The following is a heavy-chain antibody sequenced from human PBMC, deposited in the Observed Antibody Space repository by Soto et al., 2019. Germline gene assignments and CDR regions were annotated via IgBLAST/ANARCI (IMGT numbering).Heavy chain of an antibody. CDR2: IYNSGNT. D-gene: IGHD3-22*01. V-gene: IGHV4-31*11. J-gene: IGHJ4*02. CDR1: GGSISSGAYY. CDR3: ASGLGISSGYYLNY. Sequence: LSPTCAGSGGSISSGAYYGTWVSRRPGRGLEWIGYIYNSGNTYYSPSLKTRVTISVDTSMNQFSLKLRSVTAADTAVYHCASGLGISSGYYLNYWGQGTLVTVSS.